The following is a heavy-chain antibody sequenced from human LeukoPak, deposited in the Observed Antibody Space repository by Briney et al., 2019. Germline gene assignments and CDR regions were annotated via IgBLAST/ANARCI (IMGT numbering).Heavy chain of an antibody. Sequence: GASVKVSCKASGYTFTSYYMHWVRQAPGQGLEWMGIINPSGGSTSYAQKFQGRVTMTRDTSISTAYMELSRLRSDDTAVYYCAREAPITMVRGVMNYWGQGTLVTVSS. CDR1: GYTFTSYY. D-gene: IGHD3-10*01. CDR2: INPSGGST. V-gene: IGHV1-46*01. CDR3: AREAPITMVRGVMNY. J-gene: IGHJ4*02.